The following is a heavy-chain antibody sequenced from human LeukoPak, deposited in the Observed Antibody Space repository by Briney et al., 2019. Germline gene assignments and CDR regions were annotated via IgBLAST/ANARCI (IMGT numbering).Heavy chain of an antibody. D-gene: IGHD1-1*01. J-gene: IGHJ6*03. CDR1: GGTFSSYA. CDR3: ARGKPYNWNDVNYYYYYMDV. Sequence: SVKVSCKASGGTFSSYAISWVRQAPGQGLEWMGGIIPIFGTANYAQKFQGRVTITADESTSTAYMELSSLRSEDTAVYYCARGKPYNWNDVNYYYYYMDVWGKGTTVTVSS. CDR2: IIPIFGTA. V-gene: IGHV1-69*13.